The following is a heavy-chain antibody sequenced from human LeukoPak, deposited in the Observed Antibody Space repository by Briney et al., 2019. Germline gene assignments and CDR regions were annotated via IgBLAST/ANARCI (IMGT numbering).Heavy chain of an antibody. CDR2: IYHSGST. CDR1: DYSINSGYY. Sequence: SETLSLTCTVSDYSINSGYYWDWIRQPPGKGLEWIGSIYHSGSTYYNPSLKSRVTISVDTSKNQFSLKLSSVTAADTAVYYCARHRNYFDYWGQGTLVTVSS. V-gene: IGHV4-38-2*02. CDR3: ARHRNYFDY. J-gene: IGHJ4*02.